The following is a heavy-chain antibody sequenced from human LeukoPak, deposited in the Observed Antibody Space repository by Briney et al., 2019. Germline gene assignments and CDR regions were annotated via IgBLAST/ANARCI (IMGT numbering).Heavy chain of an antibody. CDR3: ARDYYDSSGYYPDY. D-gene: IGHD3-22*01. CDR1: GFIFSSYS. J-gene: IGHJ4*02. V-gene: IGHV3-21*01. Sequence: GGSLRLSCAASGFIFSSYSMSWVRQAPGKGLEWVSSISTSSSYTYYADSVKGRFTISRDNAKNTLYLQMNSLRAEDTAVYYCARDYYDSSGYYPDYWGQGTLVTVSS. CDR2: ISTSSSYT.